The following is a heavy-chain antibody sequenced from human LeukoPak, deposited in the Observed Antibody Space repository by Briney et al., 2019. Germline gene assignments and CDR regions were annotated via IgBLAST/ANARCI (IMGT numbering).Heavy chain of an antibody. CDR2: IYWDGDK. Sequence: SGPTLVNPTQTLTLTCTSSGFSLSASGVGVGWIRQPPGKALEWLALIYWDGDKRYSPSLKSRLTITKDTSKNQVFLTMTNMDPMDTATYYCAHRLAAMVHFDYWGQGTLVTVSS. J-gene: IGHJ4*02. CDR3: AHRLAAMVHFDY. CDR1: GFSLSASGVG. V-gene: IGHV2-5*02. D-gene: IGHD5-18*01.